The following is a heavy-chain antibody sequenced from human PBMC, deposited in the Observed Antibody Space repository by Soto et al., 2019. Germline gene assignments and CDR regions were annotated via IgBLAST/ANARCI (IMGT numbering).Heavy chain of an antibody. CDR1: GYSISSSNW. Sequence: QVQLQESGPGLVKPSDTLSLTCAVSGYSISSSNWWGWIRQPPGTGLEWIGYIYYSGTTYYNPSLKSRVTMSVDTSKNQFSLKLTSMTAVDTAVYYCARREIQGPIDYWGQGTLVTVSS. CDR3: ARREIQGPIDY. D-gene: IGHD1-26*01. J-gene: IGHJ4*02. V-gene: IGHV4-28*01. CDR2: IYYSGTT.